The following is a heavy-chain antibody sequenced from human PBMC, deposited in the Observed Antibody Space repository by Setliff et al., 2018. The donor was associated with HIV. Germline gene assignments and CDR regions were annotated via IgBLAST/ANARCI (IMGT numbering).Heavy chain of an antibody. Sequence: SVKVSCKASGGTFSSYTITWVRQAPGQGLEWMGRIIPILGIADYALKFQGRVSISADKSTSTAYMELSSLRSEDTAVYYCARSLVWGSYRYFDYWGQGTLVTVSS. CDR1: GGTFSSYT. J-gene: IGHJ4*02. CDR2: IIPILGIA. D-gene: IGHD3-16*02. CDR3: ARSLVWGSYRYFDY. V-gene: IGHV1-69*02.